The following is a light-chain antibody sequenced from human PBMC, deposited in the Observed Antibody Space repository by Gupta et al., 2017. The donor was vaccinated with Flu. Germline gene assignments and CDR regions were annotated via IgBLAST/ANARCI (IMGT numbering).Light chain of an antibody. CDR1: SRDIGDYDR. CDR2: EVA. J-gene: IGLJ3*02. V-gene: IGLV2-14*01. CDR3: CSYTRTTASIIAWV. Sequence: QSALTQPASVSGSPGQTITISCTGTSRDIGDYDRVSWYQQHPGKAPKLIIYEVAYRPSGVSNRFSGSKSGNTAALTFSGLQADDEADYYCCSYTRTTASIIAWVFGGGTKVTVL.